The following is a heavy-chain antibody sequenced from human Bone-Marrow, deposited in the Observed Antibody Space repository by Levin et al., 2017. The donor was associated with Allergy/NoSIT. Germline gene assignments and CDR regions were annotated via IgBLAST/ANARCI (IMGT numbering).Heavy chain of an antibody. D-gene: IGHD2-15*01. CDR1: GSSFTHYG. J-gene: IGHJ3*02. V-gene: IGHV5-51*01. CDR3: ARPCKGSGFYSGFDAFDI. CDR2: IYPDDSDT. Sequence: GESLKISCQGSGSSFTHYGIAWVRQMPGKGLEWMGVIYPDDSDTRYSPSFQGHVTISADKSINTAYLQWSTLKASDTAIYYCARPCKGSGFYSGFDAFDIRGHGTLVTDSS.